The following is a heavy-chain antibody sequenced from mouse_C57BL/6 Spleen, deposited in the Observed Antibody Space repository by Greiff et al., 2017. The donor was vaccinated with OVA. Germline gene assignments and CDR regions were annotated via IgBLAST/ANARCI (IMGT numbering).Heavy chain of an antibody. J-gene: IGHJ2*01. V-gene: IGHV1-64*01. D-gene: IGHD2-3*01. CDR2: IHPNSGST. CDR1: GYTFTSYW. Sequence: QVHVKQPGAELVKPGASVKLSCKASGYTFTSYWMHWVKQRPGQGLEWIGMIHPNSGSTNYNEKFKSKATLTVDKSSSTAYMQLSSLTSEDSAVYYCARGDDGIKVGYWGQGTTLTVSS. CDR3: ARGDDGIKVGY.